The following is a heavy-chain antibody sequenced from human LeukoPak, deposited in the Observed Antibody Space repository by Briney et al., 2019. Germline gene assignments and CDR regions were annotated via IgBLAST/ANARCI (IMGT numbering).Heavy chain of an antibody. CDR1: GYTFTGYY. CDR3: ARVLPDGFFPLEY. Sequence: ASVKVSCKASGYTFTGYYIHWVRRAPGQGLEWMGWINPNSGGTDYAQKFQGRVTMTRDTSITTAYMELSIPKSDDSAVYYCARVLPDGFFPLEYWGQGTLVTVSS. D-gene: IGHD3/OR15-3a*01. V-gene: IGHV1-2*02. CDR2: INPNSGGT. J-gene: IGHJ4*02.